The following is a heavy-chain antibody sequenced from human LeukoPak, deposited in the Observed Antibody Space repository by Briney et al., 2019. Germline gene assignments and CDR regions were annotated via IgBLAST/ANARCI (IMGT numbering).Heavy chain of an antibody. Sequence: GGSLRLSCAASGFTVSSNYMSWVRQAPGKGLEWVSVIYSGGSTYYADSVKGRFTISRDNSKNTLYLQMNSLRAEDTAVYYCARASREDYDSSGRRRFYYFDYWGQGTLVTVSS. D-gene: IGHD3-22*01. CDR1: GFTVSSNY. CDR2: IYSGGST. V-gene: IGHV3-53*01. J-gene: IGHJ4*02. CDR3: ARASREDYDSSGRRRFYYFDY.